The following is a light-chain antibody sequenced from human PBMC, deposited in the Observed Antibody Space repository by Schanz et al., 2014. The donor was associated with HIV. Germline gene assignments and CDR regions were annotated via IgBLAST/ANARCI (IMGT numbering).Light chain of an antibody. CDR3: SSFAGSNIPWV. CDR1: SSDVGGYNH. Sequence: QTVVTQPPSASGSPGQSVTISCTGTSSDVGGYNHVSWYQQHPGKAPKLMIYEVIKRPSGVPDRFSGSKSGSTASLTVSGLQPEDEADYYCSSFAGSNIPWVFGGGTKLTVL. CDR2: EVI. V-gene: IGLV2-8*01. J-gene: IGLJ3*02.